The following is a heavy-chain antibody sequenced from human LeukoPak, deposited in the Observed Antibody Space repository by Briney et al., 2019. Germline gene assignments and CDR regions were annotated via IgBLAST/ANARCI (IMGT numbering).Heavy chain of an antibody. J-gene: IGHJ4*02. CDR1: GFTFSSYW. V-gene: IGHV3-7*01. Sequence: AGGSLRLSCAASGFTFSSYWMSWVRQAPGKGLEWVANIKQDGSEKHYVGSVKGRFTISRDNAKKSLFLHMNSLRVEDTAVYYCARGSEYTSSTNYYFDYWGQGTLVTVSS. D-gene: IGHD6-6*01. CDR2: IKQDGSEK. CDR3: ARGSEYTSSTNYYFDY.